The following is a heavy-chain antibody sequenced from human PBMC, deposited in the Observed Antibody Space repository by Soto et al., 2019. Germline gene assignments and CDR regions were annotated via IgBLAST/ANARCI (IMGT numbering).Heavy chain of an antibody. Sequence: ASVKVSCKASGYTFTSYYMHWVRQAPGQGLEWMGIINPSGGSTSYAQKFQGRVTMTRDTSTSTVYMELSSLRSEDTAVYYCARERITIFGPVNYYYYYGMDVWGQGTPVTVSS. J-gene: IGHJ6*02. CDR2: INPSGGST. D-gene: IGHD3-3*01. CDR1: GYTFTSYY. CDR3: ARERITIFGPVNYYYYYGMDV. V-gene: IGHV1-46*01.